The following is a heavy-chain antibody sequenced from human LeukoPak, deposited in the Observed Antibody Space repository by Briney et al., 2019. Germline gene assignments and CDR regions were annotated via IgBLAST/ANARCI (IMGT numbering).Heavy chain of an antibody. Sequence: PGGSLRLSCAASGFTFSSYSMNWVRQAPGKGLEWVSYISSSSSTIYYADSVKGRFTISRDNSKNTVYLQMNSLRAEDTAVYYCARWGVGWLQFSDAFDIWGQGTMVTVSS. V-gene: IGHV3-48*01. CDR3: ARWGVGWLQFSDAFDI. CDR2: ISSSSSTI. J-gene: IGHJ3*02. CDR1: GFTFSSYS. D-gene: IGHD5-24*01.